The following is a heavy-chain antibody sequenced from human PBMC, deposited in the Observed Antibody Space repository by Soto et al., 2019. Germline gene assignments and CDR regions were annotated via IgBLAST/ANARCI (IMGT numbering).Heavy chain of an antibody. CDR1: GGSISSGGYY. D-gene: IGHD1-26*01. V-gene: IGHV4-31*03. J-gene: IGHJ5*02. CDR2: IYYSGIT. Sequence: SETLSLTCTVSGGSISSGGYYWSWIRQHPGKGLEWIGYIYYSGITYYNPSLKSRVTISVDTSKNQFSLNLTSVTAADTAIYYCATSNTTCPGCYSWGQGTLVTVSS. CDR3: ATSNTTCPGCYS.